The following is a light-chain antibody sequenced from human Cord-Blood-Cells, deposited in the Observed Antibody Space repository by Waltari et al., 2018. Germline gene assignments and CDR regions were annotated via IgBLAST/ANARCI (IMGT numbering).Light chain of an antibody. CDR3: QVWDSSSDHNVV. J-gene: IGLJ2*01. Sequence: SYVLTQPPSVSVAPGKTARITCGGNNIGSKSVHWYQQKPGQAPVLVIYYDSVRPSGSPERFAGSNSGNTATLTIRRVEAGDEADYYCQVWDSSSDHNVVFGGGTKLTVL. V-gene: IGLV3-21*04. CDR2: YDS. CDR1: NIGSKS.